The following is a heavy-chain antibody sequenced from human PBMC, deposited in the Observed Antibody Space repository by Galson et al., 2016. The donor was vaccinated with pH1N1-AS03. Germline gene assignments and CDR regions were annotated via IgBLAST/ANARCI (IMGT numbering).Heavy chain of an antibody. Sequence: SVKVSCKASGYSFINCAIHWVRQAPGQRLEWMGWLNSTSGNTEYSQKFQGGVTITRDTSASTASMELSSLRSEDTAVYYCAKVGIVISSGWYGRFDYWGQGTLVTVSS. V-gene: IGHV1-3*01. CDR3: AKVGIVISSGWYGRFDY. CDR2: LNSTSGNT. CDR1: GYSFINCA. J-gene: IGHJ4*02. D-gene: IGHD6-19*01.